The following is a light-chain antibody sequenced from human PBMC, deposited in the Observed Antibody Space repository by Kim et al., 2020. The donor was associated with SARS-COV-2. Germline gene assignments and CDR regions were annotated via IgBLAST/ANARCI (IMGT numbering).Light chain of an antibody. CDR1: KLGDKY. V-gene: IGLV3-1*01. Sequence: VAPGQTASITCSGDKLGDKYACWYQQKPGQAPVLVIYQDSKRPSGIPERFSGSNSGNTATLTISGTQAMDEADYYCQAWDSSTAVVFGGGTKLTVL. J-gene: IGLJ3*02. CDR3: QAWDSSTAVV. CDR2: QDS.